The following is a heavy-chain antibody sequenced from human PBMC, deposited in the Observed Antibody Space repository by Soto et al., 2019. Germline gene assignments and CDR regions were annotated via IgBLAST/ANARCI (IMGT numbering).Heavy chain of an antibody. CDR1: GDSFSAYY. D-gene: IGHD5-12*01. V-gene: IGHV1-2*02. CDR2: INPNGGAT. Sequence: QVQLVQSGAEVKKPGASVKVSCKTSGDSFSAYYLHWVRQAPGQGLEWLGWINPNGGATKYAQKFGGRVAMTRDTSIRTAYLELTSLRSDDTAIYYWARESGGATATLAYYYFYRDVWGKGTTVTVSS. J-gene: IGHJ6*03. CDR3: ARESGGATATLAYYYFYRDV.